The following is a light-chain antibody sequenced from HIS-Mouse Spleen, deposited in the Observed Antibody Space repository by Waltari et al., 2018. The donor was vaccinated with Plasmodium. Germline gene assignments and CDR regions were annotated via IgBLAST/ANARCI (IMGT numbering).Light chain of an antibody. Sequence: EIVMTQSPATLSVSPGARAPLSCRASQNVSSNLAWYQQKPGQAPRLLIYGASTRATGIPARFSGSGSGTEFTLTISSLQSEDFAVYYCQQYNNWSFTFGPGTKVDIK. CDR1: QNVSSN. CDR3: QQYNNWSFT. CDR2: GAS. V-gene: IGKV3-15*01. J-gene: IGKJ3*01.